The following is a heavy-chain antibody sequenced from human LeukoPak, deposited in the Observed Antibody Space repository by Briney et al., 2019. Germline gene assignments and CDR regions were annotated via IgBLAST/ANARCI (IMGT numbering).Heavy chain of an antibody. J-gene: IGHJ4*02. V-gene: IGHV4-34*01. CDR2: INHSGST. CDR3: ARVPSKDSSGWWGY. D-gene: IGHD6-19*01. CDR1: GGSFSGYY. Sequence: SETLSPTCAVYGGSFSGYYWSWIRQPPGKGLEWIGEINHSGSTNYNPSPKSRVTISVDTSKNQFSLKLSSVTAADTAVYYCARVPSKDSSGWWGYWGQGTLVTVSS.